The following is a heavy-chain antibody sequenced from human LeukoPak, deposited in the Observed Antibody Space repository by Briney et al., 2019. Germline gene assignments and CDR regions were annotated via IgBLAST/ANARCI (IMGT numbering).Heavy chain of an antibody. CDR1: GYSFTKFG. CDR2: IYNGNT. J-gene: IGHJ5*02. V-gene: IGHV1-18*01. CDR3: ARGSSGTEGFDP. D-gene: IGHD6-19*01. Sequence: GASVKVSCKASGYSFTKFGISWVRQAPGRGLEWGGWIYNGNTKYTQSLQGRVTMTTDTSTSTAYMELRSLISDDTAVYYCARGSSGTEGFDPWGQGTLVTVSS.